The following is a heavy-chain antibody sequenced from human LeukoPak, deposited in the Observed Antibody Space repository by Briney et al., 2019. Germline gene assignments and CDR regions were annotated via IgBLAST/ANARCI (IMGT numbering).Heavy chain of an antibody. CDR2: ISWDGGST. V-gene: IGHV3-43*01. J-gene: IGHJ6*02. CDR1: GFTFDDYT. D-gene: IGHD6-19*01. Sequence: GGSLRLSCAASGFTFDDYTMHWVRQAPGKGLEWVSLISWDGGSTYYADSVKGRFTISRDNSKNSLYLQMNCLRTEDTALYYCAKDRGAGYYYYGMDVWGQGTTVTVSS. CDR3: AKDRGAGYYYYGMDV.